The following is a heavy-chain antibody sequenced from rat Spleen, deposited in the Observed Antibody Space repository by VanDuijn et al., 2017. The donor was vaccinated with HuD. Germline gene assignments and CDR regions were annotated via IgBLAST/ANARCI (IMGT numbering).Heavy chain of an antibody. CDR1: GFTLSDYY. CDR2: ISNEGSST. Sequence: EVQLVESDGGLVQPGRSLKLSCAASGFTLSDYYMAWVRQAPKKGLEWVASISNEGSSTYYGDSVKGRFTISRDNAKSTLYLQMDNLRSEDTATYYCARSVFDYWGQGVMVTVSS. V-gene: IGHV5-22*01. J-gene: IGHJ2*01. CDR3: ARSVFDY.